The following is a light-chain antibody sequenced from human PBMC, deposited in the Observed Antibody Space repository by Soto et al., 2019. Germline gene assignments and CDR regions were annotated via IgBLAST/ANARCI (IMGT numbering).Light chain of an antibody. J-gene: IGKJ5*01. CDR1: QSVNQK. Sequence: EIVLTQSPATLSVSPGERATLSCRASQSVNQKLGWYQQKPGQAPRLLISDASSRATGIPARFSGSGSGTEFTLTINSLQSEDSAVYYCQQHNQWPITFGQGTRLEI. CDR3: QQHNQWPIT. CDR2: DAS. V-gene: IGKV3-15*01.